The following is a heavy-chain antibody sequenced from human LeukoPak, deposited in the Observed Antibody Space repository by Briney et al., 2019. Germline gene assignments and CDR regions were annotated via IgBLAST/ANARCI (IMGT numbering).Heavy chain of an antibody. J-gene: IGHJ4*02. V-gene: IGHV4-34*01. CDR1: GGSFSGYY. CDR2: INHSGST. D-gene: IGHD2-21*02. Sequence: PSETLSLTCAVYGGSFSGYYWSWIRQPPGKGLEWIGEINHSGSTNYNPSLKSRVTISVDTSKNQFSLKLSSVTAADTAVYYCATEMGDYVVLTSWGQGTLVTVSS. CDR3: ATEMGDYVVLTS.